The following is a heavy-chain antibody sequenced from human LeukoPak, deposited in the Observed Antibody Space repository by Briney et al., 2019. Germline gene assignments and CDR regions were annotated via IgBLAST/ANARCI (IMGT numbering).Heavy chain of an antibody. D-gene: IGHD6-13*01. J-gene: IGHJ3*02. CDR2: IIPILGIA. CDR3: ARFQEQLGPAFDI. Sequence: SVKVSCTASGGTFSSYAISWVRQAPGQGLEWMGRIIPILGIANYAQKFQGRVTITADKSTSTAYMELSSLRSEDTAVYYCARFQEQLGPAFDIWGQGTMVTVSS. CDR1: GGTFSSYA. V-gene: IGHV1-69*04.